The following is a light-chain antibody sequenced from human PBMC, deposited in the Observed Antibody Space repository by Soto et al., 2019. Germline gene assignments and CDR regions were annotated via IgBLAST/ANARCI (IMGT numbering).Light chain of an antibody. CDR3: QQYGSSPPFT. V-gene: IGKV3-20*01. Sequence: ETVLTQSPGTLSLSPGERATLSCRASQNLNSNFLAWYQQKPGPAPRLLIYGVSNRATGIPDRFSGSGSGTDFTLTISRLEPEDFAVYYCQQYGSSPPFTFGPGTKVDIK. J-gene: IGKJ3*01. CDR2: GVS. CDR1: QNLNSNF.